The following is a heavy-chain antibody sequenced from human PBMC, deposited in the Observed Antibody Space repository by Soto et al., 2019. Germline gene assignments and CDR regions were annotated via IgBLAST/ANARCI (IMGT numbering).Heavy chain of an antibody. CDR2: IVVGSGNT. V-gene: IGHV1-58*02. D-gene: IGHD1-1*01. CDR3: AAGGERRYYYYGMDV. CDR1: GFTFTSSA. Sequence: QMQLVQSGPEVKKPGTSVKVSCKASGFTFTSSAMQWVRQARGQRLEWIGWIVVGSGNTNYAQKFQERVTITRDMSTSTAYMELSSLRSEDTAVYYCAAGGERRYYYYGMDVWGQGTTVTVSS. J-gene: IGHJ6*02.